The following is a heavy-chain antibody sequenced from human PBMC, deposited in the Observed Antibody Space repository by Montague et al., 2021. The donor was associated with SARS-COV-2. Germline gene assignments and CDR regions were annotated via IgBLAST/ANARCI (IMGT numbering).Heavy chain of an antibody. V-gene: IGHV4-4*02. Sequence: SETLFLTCAVSGDSIMTTDCRSWVRQPPGKGLEWIGEIYQGASTNYNPSLKSRVTMSVDRSKNQVSLELYSVTAADTALYYCVRAGGFHNRPPVWGQGALVIVSS. CDR1: GDSIMTTDC. D-gene: IGHD4-23*01. J-gene: IGHJ4*02. CDR2: IYQGAST. CDR3: VRAGGFHNRPPV.